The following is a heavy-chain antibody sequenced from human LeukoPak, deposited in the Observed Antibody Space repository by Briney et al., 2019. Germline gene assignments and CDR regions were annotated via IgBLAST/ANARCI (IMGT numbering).Heavy chain of an antibody. Sequence: PSETLSLTCAVYGGSFSGYYWSWIRQPPGKGLEWIGEINHSGSTNYNPSLKSRVTISADTSKNQFSLKLSSVTAADTAVYYCARGGYSYGFRVAPIDYWGQGTLVTVSS. D-gene: IGHD5-18*01. CDR2: INHSGST. CDR1: GGSFSGYY. V-gene: IGHV4-34*01. J-gene: IGHJ4*02. CDR3: ARGGYSYGFRVAPIDY.